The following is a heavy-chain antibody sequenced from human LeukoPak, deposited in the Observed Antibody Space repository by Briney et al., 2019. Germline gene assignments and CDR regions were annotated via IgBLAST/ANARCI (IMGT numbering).Heavy chain of an antibody. CDR3: ARAGDYAVLGY. V-gene: IGHV4-59*01. Sequence: SETLSLICTVSGGSISSYYWSWIRQPPGKGLEWIGYIYYSGSTNYNPSLKSRVTISVDTSKNQFSLKLSSVTAADTAVYYCARAGDYAVLGYWGQGTLVTVSS. CDR2: IYYSGST. J-gene: IGHJ4*02. CDR1: GGSISSYY. D-gene: IGHD4-17*01.